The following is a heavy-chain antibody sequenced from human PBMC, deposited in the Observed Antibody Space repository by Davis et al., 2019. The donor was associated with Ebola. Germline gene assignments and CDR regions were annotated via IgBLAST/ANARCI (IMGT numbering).Heavy chain of an antibody. CDR1: GFTFSTYA. J-gene: IGHJ4*02. V-gene: IGHV3-23*01. D-gene: IGHD6-19*01. CDR3: AKGLGSSGWYYFDY. Sequence: GESLKISCAASGFTFSTYAMHSVRQAPGTGLEWVSGIISSGDSTYYADSVKGRFTISRDNSKNTLYLQMNSLRAEDTAVYYCAKGLGSSGWYYFDYWGQGTLVTVSS. CDR2: IISSGDST.